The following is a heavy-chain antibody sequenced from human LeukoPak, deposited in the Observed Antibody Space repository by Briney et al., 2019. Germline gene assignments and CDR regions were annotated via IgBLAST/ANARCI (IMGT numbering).Heavy chain of an antibody. J-gene: IGHJ5*02. CDR3: AKSVHARNNWFDP. Sequence: GGSLRLSCAASGFTFTSYTMSWVRQAPGKGLEWVSAISGSGGSTYYADSVKGRFTISRDNSKNTLYLQMNSLRAEDTAVYYCAKSVHARNNWFDPWGQGTLVTVSS. CDR1: GFTFTSYT. V-gene: IGHV3-23*01. CDR2: ISGSGGST.